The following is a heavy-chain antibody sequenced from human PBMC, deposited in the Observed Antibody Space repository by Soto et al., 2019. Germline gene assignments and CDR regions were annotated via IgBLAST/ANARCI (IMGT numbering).Heavy chain of an antibody. CDR2: TQYHGIHI. Sequence: QVQLVESGGGVVQPGGSLSLSCGTSGFTFSEYGIHWVRQAPGKGLEWVAVTQYHGIHIYSADFVKGRFTISRDISKNMVFLQMNGLRPDDTGVYYCAKDKLSGAAGLTPFDHWGQGTLVTVSA. CDR3: AKDKLSGAAGLTPFDH. V-gene: IGHV3-30*18. D-gene: IGHD6-13*01. J-gene: IGHJ4*02. CDR1: GFTFSEYG.